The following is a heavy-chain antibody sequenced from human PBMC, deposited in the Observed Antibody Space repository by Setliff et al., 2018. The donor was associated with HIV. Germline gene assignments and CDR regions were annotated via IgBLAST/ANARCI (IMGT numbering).Heavy chain of an antibody. CDR3: ARGHYSSSSG. V-gene: IGHV3-11*01. D-gene: IGHD6-6*01. J-gene: IGHJ4*02. CDR2: ISSAGDMI. CDR1: GFNFKNAW. Sequence: GGSLRLSCAASGFNFKNAWMTWVRQAPGKGLEWVASISSAGDMIHYANSVKGRFTITGDNAKNSLYLQMNSLRAEDTAVYYCARGHYSSSSGWGQGTLVTVSS.